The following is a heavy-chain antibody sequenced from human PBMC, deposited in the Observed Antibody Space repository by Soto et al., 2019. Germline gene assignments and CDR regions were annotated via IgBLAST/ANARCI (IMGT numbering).Heavy chain of an antibody. CDR2: MNPNSGNT. D-gene: IGHD6-19*01. CDR1: GYTFTSYD. CDR3: ARASEGIAVAGSDY. V-gene: IGHV1-8*01. J-gene: IGHJ4*02. Sequence: VSVKVSCKASGYTFTSYDINWVRQATGQGLEWMGWMNPNSGNTGYAQKFQGRVTMTRNTSISTAYMELSSLRSEDTAVYYCARASEGIAVAGSDYWGQGTLVTVSS.